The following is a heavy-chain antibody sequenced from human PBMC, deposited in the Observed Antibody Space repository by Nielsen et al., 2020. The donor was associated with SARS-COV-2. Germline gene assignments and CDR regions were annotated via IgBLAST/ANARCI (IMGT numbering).Heavy chain of an antibody. J-gene: IGHJ5*02. Sequence: SVKVSCKASGGTFSSYAISWVRQAPGQGLEWMGGIIPIFGTANYAQKFQGRVTITADKSTSTAYMELSSLRSEDTAVYYCARAGYSGYVLLWFDPWGQGTLVTVSS. V-gene: IGHV1-69*06. CDR2: IIPIFGTA. CDR3: ARAGYSGYVLLWFDP. D-gene: IGHD5-12*01. CDR1: GGTFSSYA.